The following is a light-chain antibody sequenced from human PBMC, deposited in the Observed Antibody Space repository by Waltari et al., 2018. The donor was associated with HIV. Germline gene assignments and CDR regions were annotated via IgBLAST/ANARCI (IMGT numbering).Light chain of an antibody. CDR3: AAWNDRLSGYV. CDR2: GNS. J-gene: IGLJ1*01. Sequence: QSELTQPPSVSAAPGQRVTISCTGSSSNIGAGYDVHWYQQVPGRAPKVVIYGNSNRPSGVPDRFSGSKSGSSASLVITGLQSEDEADYYCAAWNDRLSGYVFGTGTKVTV. V-gene: IGLV1-40*01. CDR1: SSNIGAGYD.